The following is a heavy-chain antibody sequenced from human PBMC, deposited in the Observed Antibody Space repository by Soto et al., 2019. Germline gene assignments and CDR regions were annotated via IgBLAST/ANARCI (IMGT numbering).Heavy chain of an antibody. CDR1: GGSISSSNW. D-gene: IGHD2-2*02. J-gene: IGHJ3*02. V-gene: IGHV4-4*02. CDR3: ARGYCSSTSCYTGDAFDI. Sequence: QVQLQESGPGLVKPSGTLSLTCAVSGGSISSSNWWSWVRQPPGKGLGWIGEIYHSGSTNYNPSLKSRVTISVDKSKNQFSLKLSSVTAADTAVYYCARGYCSSTSCYTGDAFDIWGQGTMVTVSS. CDR2: IYHSGST.